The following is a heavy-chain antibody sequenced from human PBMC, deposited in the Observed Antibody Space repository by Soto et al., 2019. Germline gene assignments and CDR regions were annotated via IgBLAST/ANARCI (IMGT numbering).Heavy chain of an antibody. CDR2: FDPEDGET. CDR1: GYTLTELS. J-gene: IGHJ4*02. D-gene: IGHD3-22*01. V-gene: IGHV1-24*01. CDR3: ATTKSYYDSSGYYYPY. Sequence: VKVSCKVSGYTLTELSMHWVRQAPGKGLEWMGGFDPEDGETIYAQKFQGRVTMTEDTSTDTAYMELSSLRSEGTAVYYCATTKSYYDSSGYYYPYWGQGTLVTVSS.